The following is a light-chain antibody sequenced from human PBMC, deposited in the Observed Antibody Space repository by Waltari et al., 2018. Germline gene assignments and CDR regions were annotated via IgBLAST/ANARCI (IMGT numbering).Light chain of an antibody. CDR1: SSDVGGYNY. Sequence: QSALTQPASVSGSPGQSITIPCTGTSSDVGGYNYVSCYQQHPGKAPKLMIFDVSNRPSGVSNRFSGSKSGNTASLTISGLQAEDEADYYCSSYISSSTLEVFGGGTRLTVL. CDR2: DVS. J-gene: IGLJ3*02. V-gene: IGLV2-14*03. CDR3: SSYISSSTLEV.